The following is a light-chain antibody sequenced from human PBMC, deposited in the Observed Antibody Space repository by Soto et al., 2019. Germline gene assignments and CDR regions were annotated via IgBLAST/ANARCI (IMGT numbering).Light chain of an antibody. V-gene: IGKV3-20*01. CDR2: GAS. J-gene: IGKJ2*01. CDR1: QSVSSRY. CDR3: QQYDTSPPGYT. Sequence: DIVLTQSPGTLSLSPGERATLSCRTSQSVSSRYLAWYQQKPGQAPRLLIYGASNRATGIQDRFSGSGSGTDFTLTIGRLEPEDFAVYSCQQYDTSPPGYTFGQGTKLEIK.